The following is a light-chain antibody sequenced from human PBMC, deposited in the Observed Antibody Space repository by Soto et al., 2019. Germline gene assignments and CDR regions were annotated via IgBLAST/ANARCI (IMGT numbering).Light chain of an antibody. V-gene: IGKV1-39*01. CDR2: AAS. Sequence: DIQMTQSPSSLSASVGDRVTITCRASQSISSYLNWYQQKPGKAPKLLIYAASSLQNGVTSRFSGSGSGTDLTLTISSLQPEDFATYYCQQSYSTPYTFGQGTKLEIK. J-gene: IGKJ2*01. CDR3: QQSYSTPYT. CDR1: QSISSY.